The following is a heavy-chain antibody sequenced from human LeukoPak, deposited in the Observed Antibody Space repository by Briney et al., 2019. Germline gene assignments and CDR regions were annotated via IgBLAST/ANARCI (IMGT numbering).Heavy chain of an antibody. CDR1: GFTFGDYA. CDR2: IKQDGSEK. V-gene: IGHV3-7*01. J-gene: IGHJ4*02. D-gene: IGHD5-12*01. CDR3: AREEGYSGYDFDY. Sequence: GGSLRLSCTASGFTFGDYAMSWVRQAPGKGLEWVANIKQDGSEKYYVDSVKGRFTISRDNAKNSLYLQMNSLRAEDTAVYYCAREEGYSGYDFDYWGQGTLVTVSS.